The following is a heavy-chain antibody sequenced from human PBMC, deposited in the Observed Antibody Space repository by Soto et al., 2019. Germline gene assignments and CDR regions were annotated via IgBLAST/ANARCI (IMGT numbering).Heavy chain of an antibody. CDR3: ARGSVEYCSGGSCYVYFDY. J-gene: IGHJ4*02. V-gene: IGHV1-69*12. Sequence: QVQLVQSGAEVKKPGSSVKVSCKASGGTFSSYAISWVRQAPGQGLEWMGGIIPIFGTANYAQKFQGRVTITADESTSTAYRELSSLRSEDTAVYYCARGSVEYCSGGSCYVYFDYWGQGTLVTVSS. CDR2: IIPIFGTA. CDR1: GGTFSSYA. D-gene: IGHD2-15*01.